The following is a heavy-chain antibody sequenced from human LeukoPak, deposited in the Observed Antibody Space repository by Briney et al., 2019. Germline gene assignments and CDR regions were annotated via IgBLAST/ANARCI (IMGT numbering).Heavy chain of an antibody. V-gene: IGHV4-39*01. Sequence: SETLSLTCTVSGGSISSSSYYWGWIRQPPGKGLEWIGSIYYSGSTYYNPSLKSRVTISVDTSKNQFSLKLSSVTAADTAVYYCARHIRGVVPAAGGDLYWGQGTLVTVSS. CDR3: ARHIRGVVPAAGGDLY. CDR1: GGSISSSSYY. CDR2: IYYSGST. J-gene: IGHJ4*02. D-gene: IGHD2-2*01.